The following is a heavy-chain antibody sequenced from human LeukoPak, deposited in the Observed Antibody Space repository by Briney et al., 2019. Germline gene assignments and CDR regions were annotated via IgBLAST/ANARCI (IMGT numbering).Heavy chain of an antibody. V-gene: IGHV1-2*02. D-gene: IGHD2-8*02. Sequence: ASVKVSCKASGYTFTSYAMNWVRQAPGQGLEWMEWINPNSGGTNYAQKFQGRVTMTRDTSINTAYMEQSRLRSDDTAVYFCATSLIGDTYRWHDAFDIWGQGTMVTVSS. J-gene: IGHJ3*02. CDR1: GYTFTSYA. CDR3: ATSLIGDTYRWHDAFDI. CDR2: INPNSGGT.